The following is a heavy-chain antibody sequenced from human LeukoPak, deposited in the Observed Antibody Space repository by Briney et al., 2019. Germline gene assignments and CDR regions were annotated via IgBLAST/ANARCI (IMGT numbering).Heavy chain of an antibody. CDR2: IWYDGSNK. J-gene: IGHJ4*02. CDR1: GFTFSSYG. CDR3: ARDTYYYDSSGCFDY. V-gene: IGHV3-33*01. Sequence: GGSLRLSCAASGFTFSSYGMHWVRQAPGKGLEWVAVIWYDGSNKYYGDSVKGRFTISRDNSKNTLYLQMNSLRAEDTAVYYCARDTYYYDSSGCFDYWGQGTLVTVSS. D-gene: IGHD3-22*01.